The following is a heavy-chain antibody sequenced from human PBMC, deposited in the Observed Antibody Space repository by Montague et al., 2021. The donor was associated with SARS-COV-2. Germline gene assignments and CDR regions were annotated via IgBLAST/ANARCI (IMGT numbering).Heavy chain of an antibody. J-gene: IGHJ4*02. CDR2: ISGSGGST. CDR3: ARALDSSGWHEYYFDY. D-gene: IGHD6-19*01. Sequence: SLRLSFAASGFTFSSYAMSWVRQAPGKGLEWVSAISGSGGSTYYADSVKGRFTISRDNSKNTLYLQMNSLRAEDTAVYYCARALDSSGWHEYYFDYWGQGTLVTVSS. CDR1: GFTFSSYA. V-gene: IGHV3-23*01.